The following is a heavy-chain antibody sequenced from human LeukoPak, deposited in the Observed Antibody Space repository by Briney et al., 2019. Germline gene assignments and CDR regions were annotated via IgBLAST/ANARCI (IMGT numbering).Heavy chain of an antibody. CDR2: FYYSGST. J-gene: IGHJ6*03. CDR3: HFYGSGSYWGDSPFMDV. D-gene: IGHD3-10*01. CDR1: GYSISSGYY. V-gene: IGHV4-38-2*02. Sequence: ETLSLTCTVSGYSISSGYYWGWIRQPPGKGLEWIGYFYYSGSTNYNPSLKSRVTIAVDTSENQFSLKLSAVTAADTAAYYCHFYGSGSYWGDSPFMDVWGKGTTVTVSS.